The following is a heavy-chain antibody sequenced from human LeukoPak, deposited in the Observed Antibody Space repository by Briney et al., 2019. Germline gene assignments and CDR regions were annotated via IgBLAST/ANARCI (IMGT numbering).Heavy chain of an antibody. Sequence: GGSLRLSCAASGFTFSSYEMNWVRQAPGKGPEWISYISSSGRTIYYADSMKGRFTISRDNAKNSLYLQMNSLRAEDTAVYYCARDLSNGFDYWGQGTLVTVSS. V-gene: IGHV3-48*03. CDR2: ISSSGRTI. CDR1: GFTFSSYE. J-gene: IGHJ4*02. CDR3: ARDLSNGFDY. D-gene: IGHD6-25*01.